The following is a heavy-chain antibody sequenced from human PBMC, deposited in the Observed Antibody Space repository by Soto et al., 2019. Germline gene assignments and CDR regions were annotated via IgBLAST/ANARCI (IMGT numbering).Heavy chain of an antibody. CDR1: GYTFTGYY. Sequence: ASVKVSCKASGYTFTGYYMHWARQAPGQGLEWMGWINPNSGGTNYAQKFQGRFTISRDNSKNMLYLEMNSLRTEDTAVYSCVRGDPYYGMDVWGQGTLVTVSS. CDR2: INPNSGGT. J-gene: IGHJ6*02. V-gene: IGHV1-2*02. CDR3: VRGDPYYGMDV.